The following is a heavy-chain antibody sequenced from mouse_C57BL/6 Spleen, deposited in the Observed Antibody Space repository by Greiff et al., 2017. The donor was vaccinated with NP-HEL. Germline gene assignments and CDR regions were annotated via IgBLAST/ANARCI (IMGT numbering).Heavy chain of an antibody. J-gene: IGHJ4*01. CDR2: IDPSDSET. Sequence: VQLQQPGAELVRPGSSVKLSCKASGYTFTSYWMHWVKQRPIQGLEWIGNIDPSDSETHYNQKFKDKATLTVDKSSSTAYMQLSSLTSEDSAVYYCASGDYYGSTLYYYAMDYWGQGTSVTVSS. CDR3: ASGDYYGSTLYYYAMDY. CDR1: GYTFTSYW. D-gene: IGHD1-1*01. V-gene: IGHV1-52*01.